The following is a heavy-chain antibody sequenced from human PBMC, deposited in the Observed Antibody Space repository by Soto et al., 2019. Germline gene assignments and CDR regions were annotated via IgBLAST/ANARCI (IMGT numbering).Heavy chain of an antibody. Sequence: PGGSLRLSCAASGFTVSSNYMSWVRQAPGKGLEWVSVIYSGGSTYYADSVKGRFTISRDNAKNTLYLHMNSLRAEDTAVYYCARDPPRGSSTNWFDPRSQGTLVTGSS. CDR1: GFTVSSNY. D-gene: IGHD6-13*01. CDR3: ARDPPRGSSTNWFDP. J-gene: IGHJ5*02. V-gene: IGHV3-53*01. CDR2: IYSGGST.